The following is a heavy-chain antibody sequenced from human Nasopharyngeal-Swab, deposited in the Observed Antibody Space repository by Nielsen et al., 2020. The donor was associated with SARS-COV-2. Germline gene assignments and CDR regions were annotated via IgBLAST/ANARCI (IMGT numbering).Heavy chain of an antibody. CDR3: ARDARIGYCSGGSCHFYYYYYMDV. V-gene: IGHV1-46*01. J-gene: IGHJ6*03. CDR2: INPSGGST. CDR1: GYTFTSYY. D-gene: IGHD2-15*01. Sequence: ASVKVSCKASGYTFTSYYMHWVRQAPGQGLEWMGIINPSGGSTSYAQKFQGRVTMTWDTSTSTVYMELSSLRSEDTAVYYCARDARIGYCSGGSCHFYYYYYMDVWGKGTTVTVSS.